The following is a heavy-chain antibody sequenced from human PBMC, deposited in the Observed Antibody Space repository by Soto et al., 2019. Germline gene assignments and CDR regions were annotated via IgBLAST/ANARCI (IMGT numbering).Heavy chain of an antibody. Sequence: EVQLVESGGGLVKPGGSLRLSCAASGFTFGNAWMNWVRQAPGRGLEWVGRIKGKGYDGATDYAAPVKGRFTISRDDSKNTLYLQMNNLKAEDTAVYYCTSGVIVVVAASKRAGYWGQGTLVTVSS. CDR1: GFTFGNAW. CDR2: IKGKGYDGAT. D-gene: IGHD2-15*01. V-gene: IGHV3-15*07. CDR3: TSGVIVVVAASKRAGY. J-gene: IGHJ4*02.